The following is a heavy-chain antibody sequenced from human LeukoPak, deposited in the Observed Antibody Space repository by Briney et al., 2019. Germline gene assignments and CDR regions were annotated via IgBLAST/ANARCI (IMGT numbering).Heavy chain of an antibody. CDR3: ARVLYTAEYYFDY. V-gene: IGHV3-23*01. CDR2: ISGSGGST. Sequence: GGSLRLSCAAAGFTFSSYGVIWVRQAPGKGLEWVSAISGSGGSTYYADSVEGRFTISRDNAKNSLYLQMNSLRAEDTAVYYCARVLYTAEYYFDYWGQGTLVTVSS. D-gene: IGHD1-14*01. CDR1: GFTFSSYG. J-gene: IGHJ4*02.